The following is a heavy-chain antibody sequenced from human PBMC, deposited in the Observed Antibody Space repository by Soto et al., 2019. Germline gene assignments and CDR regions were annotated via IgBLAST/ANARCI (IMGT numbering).Heavy chain of an antibody. V-gene: IGHV3-30-3*01. CDR1: GFTFRSHS. CDR3: ARAYEGDYFDY. Sequence: GGSPRLSCAAPGFTFRSHSIHWVRQAPGKGLEWVAVISYDGSNKYYADSVKGRFTISRDNSKNTLYLQMNSLRAEDTAVYYCARAYEGDYFDYWGQGTLVTVSS. J-gene: IGHJ4*02. CDR2: ISYDGSNK. D-gene: IGHD3-16*01.